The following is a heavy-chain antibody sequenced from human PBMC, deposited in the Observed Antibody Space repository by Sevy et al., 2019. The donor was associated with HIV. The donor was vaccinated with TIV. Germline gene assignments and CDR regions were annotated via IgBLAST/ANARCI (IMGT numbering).Heavy chain of an antibody. CDR2: IFYSGST. Sequence: SETLSLTCTVSGGSINSGYYYWGWIRQPSGKGLEWIGSIFYSGSTYYNPSLKSRVTISTDTSKNQFSLNLSSVTAADTAVYYCARQGTSWPLYFDYWGQGTLVTVSS. V-gene: IGHV4-39*01. J-gene: IGHJ4*02. CDR1: GGSINSGYYY. D-gene: IGHD6-13*01. CDR3: ARQGTSWPLYFDY.